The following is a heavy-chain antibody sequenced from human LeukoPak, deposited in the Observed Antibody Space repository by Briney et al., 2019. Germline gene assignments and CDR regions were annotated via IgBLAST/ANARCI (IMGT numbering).Heavy chain of an antibody. V-gene: IGHV3-7*01. D-gene: IGHD6-13*01. CDR2: IKQDASEE. Sequence: GGSLRLSCAASGLTFSRDWMSWVRQPPGQGLEWVATIKQDASEEYYVDSVNGRFTISRDNSKNTLYLQMNSLRAEDTAVYYCARVTAAAAPWGQGTLVTVSS. J-gene: IGHJ5*02. CDR3: ARVTAAAAP. CDR1: GLTFSRDW.